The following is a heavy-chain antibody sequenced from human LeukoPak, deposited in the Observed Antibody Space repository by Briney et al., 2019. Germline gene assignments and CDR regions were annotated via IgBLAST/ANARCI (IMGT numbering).Heavy chain of an antibody. CDR1: GGSFSGYY. CDR2: INHSGST. J-gene: IGHJ4*02. Sequence: PSETLSLTCAVYGGSFSGYYWSWIRQPPGKGLEWIGEINHSGSTNYNPSLKSRVTISVDTSKNQFSLKLSSVTAADTAVYYCARGYSSSSGATLDYWGQGTLVTVSS. D-gene: IGHD6-6*01. CDR3: ARGYSSSSGATLDY. V-gene: IGHV4-34*01.